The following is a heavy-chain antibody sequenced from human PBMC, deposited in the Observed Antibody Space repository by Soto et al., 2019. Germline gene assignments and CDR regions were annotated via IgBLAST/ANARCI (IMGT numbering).Heavy chain of an antibody. CDR1: GFSLKTIGVS. CDR2: TYWDDAQ. D-gene: IGHD3-3*01. Sequence: QITLKESGPTLVRPTQTLTLTCSFSGFSLKTIGVSVGWIRQPPGKALEWLALTYWDDAQRYSPSLKTRLTGTKDTSKNQVVLAMTNIDPVDTGTYYCARSTSENFWSGPLDYWGPGIVVTVSS. V-gene: IGHV2-5*02. CDR3: ARSTSENFWSGPLDY. J-gene: IGHJ4*02.